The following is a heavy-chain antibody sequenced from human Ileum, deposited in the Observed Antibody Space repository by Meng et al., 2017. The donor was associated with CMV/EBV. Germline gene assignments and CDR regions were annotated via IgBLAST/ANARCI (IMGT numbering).Heavy chain of an antibody. Sequence: SETLSLTCTVSGASLSSANYYWTWVRQPPGKGLEWIGYISYNGKTNYNPSLKSRVTITGDASKNQFSLNLNSVTAADTALYYCGAETMVPVSRYFFYVIGGWGQGTTVTGSS. CDR3: GAETMVPVSRYFFYVIGG. V-gene: IGHV4-61*01. J-gene: IGHJ6*02. D-gene: IGHD2/OR15-2a*01. CDR1: GASLSSANYY. CDR2: ISYNGKT.